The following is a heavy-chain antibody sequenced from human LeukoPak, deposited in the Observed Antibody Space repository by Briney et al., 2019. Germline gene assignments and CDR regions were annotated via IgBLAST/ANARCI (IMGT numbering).Heavy chain of an antibody. D-gene: IGHD3-22*01. V-gene: IGHV3-23*01. Sequence: GSLRLSCAASGYTFSSYAMSWVRQAPGKGLEWVSAISGSGGSTYYADSVKGRFTISRDNSKNTLYLQMNSLRAEDTAVYYCAKDFDYYDSRLLDIWGQGTMVTVSS. CDR1: GYTFSSYA. CDR3: AKDFDYYDSRLLDI. CDR2: ISGSGGST. J-gene: IGHJ3*02.